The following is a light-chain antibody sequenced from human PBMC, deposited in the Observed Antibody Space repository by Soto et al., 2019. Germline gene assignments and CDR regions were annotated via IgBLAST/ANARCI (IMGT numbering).Light chain of an antibody. V-gene: IGLV1-44*01. CDR1: SSNDGFNL. CDR2: SND. CDR3: AAWDDSPNGWV. J-gene: IGLJ3*02. Sequence: QSVLTQPPSASGTPGQRVTLSCSGSSSNDGFNLVSWYQQLPGTAPKLLIYSNDQRPSGVPDRFSGSKSGTSASLAISGLQSEDEANYYCAAWDDSPNGWVFGGGTKLTVL.